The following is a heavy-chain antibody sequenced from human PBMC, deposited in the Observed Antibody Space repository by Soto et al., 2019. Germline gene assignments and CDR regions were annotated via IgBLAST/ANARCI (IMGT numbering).Heavy chain of an antibody. CDR1: GFSFSTNW. CDR3: DPIFGDPF. J-gene: IGHJ4*02. Sequence: EVQLVESGGGLVQPGGSLRLSCAASGFSFSTNWMHWVRQAPGKGLEWVSGLNNDGSSTYYADSVKGRFPISRDNAKNTMYLQMNSLRAEDTAVYYCDPIFGDPFWGQGALVTVSS. CDR2: LNNDGSST. D-gene: IGHD3-3*01. V-gene: IGHV3-74*01.